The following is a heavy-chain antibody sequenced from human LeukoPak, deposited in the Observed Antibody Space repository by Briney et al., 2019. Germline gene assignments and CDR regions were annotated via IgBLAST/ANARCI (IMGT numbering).Heavy chain of an antibody. D-gene: IGHD2-15*01. J-gene: IGHJ5*02. CDR2: IYPADSDI. CDR3: ARQEYCSGGSCYTWFDP. V-gene: IGHV5-51*01. CDR1: GYSINNYW. Sequence: GESLKISCKGSGYSINNYWIGWVRQMPGKGLEWMGIIYPADSDIRYSPSFQGQVTISADKSISTAYLQWSSLKASDTAMYYCARQEYCSGGSCYTWFDPWGQGALVIVSS.